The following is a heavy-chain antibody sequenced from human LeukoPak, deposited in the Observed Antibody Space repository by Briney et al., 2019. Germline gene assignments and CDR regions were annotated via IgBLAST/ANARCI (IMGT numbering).Heavy chain of an antibody. V-gene: IGHV4-39*01. CDR2: IYHGAST. D-gene: IGHD6-6*01. CDR3: ARSSYSSFLHPNSHNSYGMDV. Sequence: SETLSLTCTVSGGSISSSNSYWGWIRQPPGKGLEWIASIYHGASTYYNPSLRSRVTISVDTSKNQFSLKLSSVTAADTAIYYCARSSYSSFLHPNSHNSYGMDVWGQGTTVTVSS. CDR1: GGSISSSNSY. J-gene: IGHJ6*02.